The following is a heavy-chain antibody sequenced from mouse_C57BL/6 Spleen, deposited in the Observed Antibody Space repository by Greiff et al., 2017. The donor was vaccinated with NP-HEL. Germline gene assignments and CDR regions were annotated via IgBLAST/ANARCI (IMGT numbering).Heavy chain of an antibody. CDR3: ARGYDYDWYFDV. CDR2: IYPGSGST. J-gene: IGHJ1*03. Sequence: QVQLKESGAELVKPGASVKMSCKASGYTFTSYWITWVKQRPGQGLEWIGDIYPGSGSTNYNEKFKSKATLTVDTSSSTAYMQLSSLTSEDSAVYYCARGYDYDWYFDVWGTGTTVTVSS. D-gene: IGHD2-4*01. CDR1: GYTFTSYW. V-gene: IGHV1-55*01.